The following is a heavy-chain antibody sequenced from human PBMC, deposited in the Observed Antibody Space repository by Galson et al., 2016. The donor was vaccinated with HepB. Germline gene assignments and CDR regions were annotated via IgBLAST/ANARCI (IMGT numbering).Heavy chain of an antibody. CDR1: GFTFTNYA. J-gene: IGHJ5*02. CDR3: AKGRSLSAAVSNWFDP. V-gene: IGHV3-23*01. CDR2: ISDSGGST. Sequence: SLRLSCAASGFTFTNYAMSWVRQAPGKGLEWVSSISDSGGSTHYADSVKDRFSISRDNSKNTVYLQMNSLRAEDTAVYYCAKGRSLSAAVSNWFDPWGQGILVTVSS. D-gene: IGHD6-13*01.